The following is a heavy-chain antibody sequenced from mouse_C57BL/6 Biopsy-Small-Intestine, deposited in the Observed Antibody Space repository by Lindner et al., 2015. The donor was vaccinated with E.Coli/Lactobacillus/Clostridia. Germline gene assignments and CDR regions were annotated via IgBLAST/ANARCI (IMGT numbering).Heavy chain of an antibody. V-gene: IGHV1-19*01. CDR1: GYTFTDYY. CDR3: ARSRDYYGSSYGA. D-gene: IGHD1-1*01. CDR2: INPYNGGT. J-gene: IGHJ3*01. Sequence: VQLQESGPVLVKPGASVKMSCKASGYTFTDYYMNWVKQSHGKSLEWIGVINPYNGGTSYNQKSKGKATLTVDKSSSTAYMELNSLTSEDSAVYYCARSRDYYGSSYGAWGQGTLVTVSA.